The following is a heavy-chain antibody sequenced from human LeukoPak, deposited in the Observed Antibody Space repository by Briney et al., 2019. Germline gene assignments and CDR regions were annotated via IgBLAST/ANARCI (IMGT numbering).Heavy chain of an antibody. CDR2: IYYSGST. Sequence: SETLSLTCTVSGGSISSSYYYWGWIRQPPGKGLEWIGSIYYSGSTYYNPSLKSRVTISVDTSKNRFSLKLNSVTAADTAVYYCVATSQNGGSELFNYWGQGTLVTVSS. CDR1: GGSISSSYYY. V-gene: IGHV4-39*07. J-gene: IGHJ4*02. D-gene: IGHD1-26*01. CDR3: VATSQNGGSELFNY.